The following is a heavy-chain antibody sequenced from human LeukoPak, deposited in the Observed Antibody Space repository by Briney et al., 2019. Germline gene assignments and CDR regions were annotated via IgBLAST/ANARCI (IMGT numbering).Heavy chain of an antibody. V-gene: IGHV3-74*01. J-gene: IGHJ4*02. Sequence: GGSLRLSCEASGFTFRDHWMHWVRQVPGKGLVWVSRINGDESSTAYADSVKGRFTISRDNARNTLYLQMNSLRAEDTAVYYCARDNHPSGITMIVVVIPNQIDHWGQGTLVTVSS. CDR2: INGDESST. CDR3: ARDNHPSGITMIVVVIPNQIDH. D-gene: IGHD3-22*01. CDR1: GFTFRDHW.